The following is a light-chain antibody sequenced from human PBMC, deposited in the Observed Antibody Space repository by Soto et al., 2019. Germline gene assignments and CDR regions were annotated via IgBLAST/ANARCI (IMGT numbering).Light chain of an antibody. V-gene: IGKV1-33*01. Sequence: IQMTQSPSSLSASIGDRVTITCQASQNITNNLSWHQQKPGKAPNLLIYHASKLAKGVTSRFSGSGSGTDFSFIITSLQREDLATYYCQQYYGLPPLTFGQGTRLEIK. CDR1: QNITNN. J-gene: IGKJ5*01. CDR3: QQYYGLPPLT. CDR2: HAS.